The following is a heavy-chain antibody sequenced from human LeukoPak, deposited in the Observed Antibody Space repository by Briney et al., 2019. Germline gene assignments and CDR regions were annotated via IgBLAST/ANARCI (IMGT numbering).Heavy chain of an antibody. V-gene: IGHV4-59*01. CDR1: GGSISSYY. CDR2: IYDSGST. D-gene: IGHD5-24*01. CDR3: ARGDGTTSPYDI. J-gene: IGHJ3*02. Sequence: SETLSLTCTVSGGSISSYYWSWIRQPPGKGLEWIGYIYDSGSTIHNPSLKSRVTISVDTSKNQFSLKLSSVTAADTAVYYCARGDGTTSPYDIWGQGTMVTVSS.